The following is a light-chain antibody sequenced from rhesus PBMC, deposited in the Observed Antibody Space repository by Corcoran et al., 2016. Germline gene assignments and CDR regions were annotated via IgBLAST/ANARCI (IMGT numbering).Light chain of an antibody. CDR2: NAS. CDR1: ENVNNY. V-gene: IGKV1-74*01. CDR3: QHHYGTPQT. J-gene: IGKJ1*01. Sequence: DIQMTQSPSSLSASVGVRVPITCRTSENVNNYSNLYQQKPGKASKRLIYNASTFQSGVPSRFSGSGSGTDYTFTINSLQSEDVATYCCQHHYGTPQTFSPGTKVEVK.